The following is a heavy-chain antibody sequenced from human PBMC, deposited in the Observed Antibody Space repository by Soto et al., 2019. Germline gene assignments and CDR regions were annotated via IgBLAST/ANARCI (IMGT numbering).Heavy chain of an antibody. D-gene: IGHD1-26*01. V-gene: IGHV4-31*03. Sequence: QVQLQESGPGLVKPSQTLSLTCTVSGGSISSGGYYWSWIRQHPGKGREWIGYNYYSGRTYYNPSLKSRVTRSVGSHKNQFSLKLSSVAAADSAVYYCARVRGGGPFDECGQGTLVTVSS. CDR1: GGSISSGGYY. CDR3: ARVRGGGPFDE. CDR2: NYYSGRT. J-gene: IGHJ4*02.